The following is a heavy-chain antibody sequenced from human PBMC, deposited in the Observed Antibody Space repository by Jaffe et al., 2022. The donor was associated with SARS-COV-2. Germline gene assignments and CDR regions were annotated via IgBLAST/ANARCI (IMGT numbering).Heavy chain of an antibody. J-gene: IGHJ4*02. D-gene: IGHD3-10*02. CDR1: TASISTYH. Sequence: QVQLQESGPGLVKPSETLFLTCTVSTASISTYHWNWIRQPPGKGLEWIGYVSYSGTTNYNPSLKSRLTISLDTSKYQFSLKLSSVTAADTAVYYCASLYVGGPTRFGYWGQGALVTVSS. V-gene: IGHV4-59*01. CDR3: ASLYVGGPTRFGY. CDR2: VSYSGTT.